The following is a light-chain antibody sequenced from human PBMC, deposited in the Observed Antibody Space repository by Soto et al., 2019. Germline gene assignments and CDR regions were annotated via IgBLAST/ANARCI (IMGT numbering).Light chain of an antibody. Sequence: EIVLTQSPATLSLSPGERVTLSCRASQSVSSYLAWYQQKPGQAPRLLIYDASNRATGIPGRFSGSGSGTDSTLTISSLEPEDFAVYYCQQRGNWPWTFGQGTKVDIK. CDR3: QQRGNWPWT. J-gene: IGKJ1*01. CDR2: DAS. V-gene: IGKV3-11*01. CDR1: QSVSSY.